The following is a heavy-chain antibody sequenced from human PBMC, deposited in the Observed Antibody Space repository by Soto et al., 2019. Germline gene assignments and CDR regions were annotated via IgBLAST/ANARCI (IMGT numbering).Heavy chain of an antibody. Sequence: SETLSLTCTVSGDSISSYYWRWIRHRPGKGLEWIGYIYHSGSTTYNPSLKSRVTISVDTSKNQFSLKLSSVSAADTAVYYCAKYRGFSSHNWFDPWGQGTLVTVSS. CDR3: AKYRGFSSHNWFDP. J-gene: IGHJ5*02. V-gene: IGHV4-59*01. D-gene: IGHD5-12*01. CDR1: GDSISSYY. CDR2: IYHSGST.